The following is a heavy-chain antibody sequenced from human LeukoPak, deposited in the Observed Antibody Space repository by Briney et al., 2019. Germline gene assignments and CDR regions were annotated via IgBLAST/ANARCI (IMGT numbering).Heavy chain of an antibody. CDR1: GFTFSSYA. J-gene: IGHJ4*02. V-gene: IGHV3-30*04. Sequence: GGSLRLSCAASGFTFSSYAMHWVRQAPCKGLEWVAVISYDRSNKYYADSVKGRFTISRDNSENTLYLQMNSLRAEDTAVYYCARDYYDSSGLDYWGQGTLVTVSS. D-gene: IGHD3-22*01. CDR3: ARDYYDSSGLDY. CDR2: ISYDRSNK.